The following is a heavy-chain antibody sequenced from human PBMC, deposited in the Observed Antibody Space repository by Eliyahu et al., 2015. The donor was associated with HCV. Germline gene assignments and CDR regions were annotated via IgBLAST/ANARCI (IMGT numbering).Heavy chain of an antibody. CDR2: IQYSGST. CDR3: ASGGGGIAVTGTGGWFDP. V-gene: IGHV4-59*01. CDR1: GGSITTYY. Sequence: QVQLQESGPGLVKPSETLSLTCSVSGGSITTYYWSWIRQPPGKGLEWIGYIQYSGSTNYNPSLKSRVTISIDTSKNQFSLNLTSVTAADTAMYYCASGGGGIAVTGTGGWFDPWGQGTLVTVSS. D-gene: IGHD6-19*01. J-gene: IGHJ5*02.